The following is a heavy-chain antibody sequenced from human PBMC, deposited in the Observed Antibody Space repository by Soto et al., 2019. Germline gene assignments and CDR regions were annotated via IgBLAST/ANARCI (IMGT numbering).Heavy chain of an antibody. CDR3: TSTVAGTVDY. CDR2: IRSKANSYAT. V-gene: IGHV3-73*01. CDR1: GFTFSGSA. Sequence: EVQLVESGGGLVQPGGSLKLSCAASGFTFSGSAMYWVRQASGKGLEWVGRIRSKANSYATAYAASVKGRFTISRDDSKNTAYLQMNSLKTEDTAVYYCTSTVAGTVDYWGQGTLVTVSS. D-gene: IGHD6-19*01. J-gene: IGHJ4*02.